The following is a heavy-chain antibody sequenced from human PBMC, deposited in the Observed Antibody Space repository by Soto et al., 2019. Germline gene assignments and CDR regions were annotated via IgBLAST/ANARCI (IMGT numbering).Heavy chain of an antibody. CDR1: GDSISSHY. Sequence: SETLSLTCTVSGDSISSHYWSWIRQPPGKGLEWIGYIYYSGSTNYNPSPKSRVTISVDTSKNQFSLKLSSVTAADTAVYYCARGFYDFWSGYPLDYWGQGTLVTVSS. CDR3: ARGFYDFWSGYPLDY. J-gene: IGHJ4*02. CDR2: IYYSGST. D-gene: IGHD3-3*01. V-gene: IGHV4-59*11.